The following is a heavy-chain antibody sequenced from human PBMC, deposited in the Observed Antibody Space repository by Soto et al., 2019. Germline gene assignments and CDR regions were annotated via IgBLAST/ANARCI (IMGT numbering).Heavy chain of an antibody. CDR3: ARGDSTDCSNVVCSFFYNHGMDV. J-gene: IGHJ6*02. V-gene: IGHV1-2*04. Sequence: ASVKVSCKASGYSFTDYHIHWVRQAPGQGLEWLGRINPKSGGTSTAQKFQGWVTMTTDTSISTASMELTRLTSYDTAIYYCARGDSTDCSNVVCSFFYNHGMDVWGQGTTFTVSS. CDR1: GYSFTDYH. CDR2: INPKSGGT. D-gene: IGHD2-8*01.